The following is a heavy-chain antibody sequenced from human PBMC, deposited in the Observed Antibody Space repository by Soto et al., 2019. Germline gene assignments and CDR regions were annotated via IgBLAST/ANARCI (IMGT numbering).Heavy chain of an antibody. CDR3: ARDWAAELRYFDWSSSELIDY. CDR2: IKQDGSEK. D-gene: IGHD3-9*01. V-gene: IGHV3-7*05. CDR1: GFTFSSYW. J-gene: IGHJ4*02. Sequence: GGSLRLSCAASGFTFSSYWMSWVRQAPGKGLEWVANIKQDGSEKYYVDSVKGRFTISRDNAKNSLYLQMNSLRAEDTAVYYCARDWAAELRYFDWSSSELIDYWGQGTLVTVSS.